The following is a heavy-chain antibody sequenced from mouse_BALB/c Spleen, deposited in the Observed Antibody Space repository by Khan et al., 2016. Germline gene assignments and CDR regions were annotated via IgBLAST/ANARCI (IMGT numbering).Heavy chain of an antibody. Sequence: EVELVESGGGLVKPGGSLKLSCAASGFTFSDYYMYWVRQTPEKRLEWVATISDGGSYTYYPDSVKGRFTISRANAKNNLYLQMSRLKCEDTAMYYCAREGLRRGFAYWGQGTLVTVSA. CDR3: AREGLRRGFAY. D-gene: IGHD2-4*01. CDR1: GFTFSDYY. CDR2: ISDGGSYT. V-gene: IGHV5-4*02. J-gene: IGHJ3*01.